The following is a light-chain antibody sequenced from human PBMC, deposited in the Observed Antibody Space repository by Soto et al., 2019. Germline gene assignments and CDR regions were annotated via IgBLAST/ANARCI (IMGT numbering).Light chain of an antibody. V-gene: IGKV1-39*01. CDR3: QQYGISPIT. Sequence: DIQMTQSPSSLSASVEDRVIITCRASQSISNHLNWYQQKPGKAPNLLIHKASHLESGVPSRFSGSGSGTDFTLTISRLEPEDFAVYYCQQYGISPITFGQGTRLEIK. CDR2: KAS. J-gene: IGKJ5*01. CDR1: QSISNH.